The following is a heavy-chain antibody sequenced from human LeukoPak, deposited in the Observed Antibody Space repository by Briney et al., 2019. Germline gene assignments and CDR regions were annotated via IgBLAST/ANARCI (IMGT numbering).Heavy chain of an antibody. Sequence: SETLSLTCTVSGGSISSYYWSWIRQPPGKGLEWIGYIYYSGSTNYNPSLESRVTISVDTSKNQFSLKLSSVTAADTAVYYCARGSPTVSFDYWGQGTLVTVSS. CDR2: IYYSGST. J-gene: IGHJ4*02. CDR1: GGSISSYY. D-gene: IGHD4-17*01. CDR3: ARGSPTVSFDY. V-gene: IGHV4-59*01.